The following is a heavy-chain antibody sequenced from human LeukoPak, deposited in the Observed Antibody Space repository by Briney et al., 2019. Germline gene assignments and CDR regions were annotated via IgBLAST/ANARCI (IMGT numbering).Heavy chain of an antibody. CDR2: ISYDGSNK. J-gene: IGHJ3*02. D-gene: IGHD4-17*01. Sequence: GGSLRLSCAASGFTFSSYGMHWVRQAPGKGLEWVAVISYDGSNKYYADSVKGRFTISRDNSKNTLYLQMNSLRAEDTAVYYCAKDRSTVTTRDAFDIWGQGTTVTVSS. CDR1: GFTFSSYG. CDR3: AKDRSTVTTRDAFDI. V-gene: IGHV3-30*18.